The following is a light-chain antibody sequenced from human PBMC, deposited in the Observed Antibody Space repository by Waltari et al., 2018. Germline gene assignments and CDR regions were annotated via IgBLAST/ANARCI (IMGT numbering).Light chain of an antibody. Sequence: QSALTQPPSVSGSPGQSVTISCTGTSSDIGSYDRVSWYQQPPGTAPKRMIYDVYNRASGVPDRFSGSKSGNTASLSCSGLQAEDEADYYCSSYTSSSTVVFGGGTKLTVL. V-gene: IGLV2-18*02. CDR3: SSYTSSSTVV. J-gene: IGLJ2*01. CDR1: SSDIGSYDR. CDR2: DVY.